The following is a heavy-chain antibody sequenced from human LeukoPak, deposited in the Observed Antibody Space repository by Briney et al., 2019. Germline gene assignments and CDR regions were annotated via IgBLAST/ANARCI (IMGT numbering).Heavy chain of an antibody. CDR3: ARELRLDY. J-gene: IGHJ4*02. V-gene: IGHV3-48*01. Sequence: PGGSLRLSCAASGFTFSSYSMNWVRQAPGKGLEWVSYISNSGNTIYYADSVKGRFTISRDNAKNSLYLQMNSLRAEDTAVYYCARELRLDYWGQGTLVTVSS. CDR2: ISNSGNTI. CDR1: GFTFSSYS. D-gene: IGHD2-15*01.